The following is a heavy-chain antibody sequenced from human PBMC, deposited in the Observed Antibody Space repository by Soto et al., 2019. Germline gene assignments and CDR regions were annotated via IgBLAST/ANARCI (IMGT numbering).Heavy chain of an antibody. CDR1: GFTFSSYA. V-gene: IGHV3-30-3*01. CDR2: ISYDGSNK. CDR3: AREVTTVTDY. Sequence: QVQLVESGGGVVQPGRSLRLSCAASGFTFSSYAMHWVRQAPGKGLEWVAVISYDGSNKYYADSVKGRFTISSDNSKNTLYRQMNGLRAEDTAVYYGAREVTTVTDYWGQGTLVTVSS. D-gene: IGHD4-17*01. J-gene: IGHJ4*02.